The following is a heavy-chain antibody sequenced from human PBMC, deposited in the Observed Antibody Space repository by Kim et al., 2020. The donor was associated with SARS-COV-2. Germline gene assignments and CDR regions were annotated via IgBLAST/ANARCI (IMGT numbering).Heavy chain of an antibody. CDR3: ARAAAAAGSAFDY. D-gene: IGHD6-13*01. V-gene: IGHV1-18*01. Sequence: YAQQLQGRATMTTDTSTSAAYIGLRSLRSEDTAVYYCARAAAAAGSAFDYWGQGTLVTVSS. J-gene: IGHJ4*02.